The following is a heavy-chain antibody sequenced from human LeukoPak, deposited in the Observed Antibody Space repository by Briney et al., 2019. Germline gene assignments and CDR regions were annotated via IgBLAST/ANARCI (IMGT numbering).Heavy chain of an antibody. V-gene: IGHV4-61*02. J-gene: IGHJ6*03. CDR3: ASLSSTSCYAGDYYYYYHMDV. Sequence: SETLSLTCTVSGGSISSSSYYWSWIRQPAGKGLEWIGRVYTTGSTNYNPSLKSRVTISVDTSRNQFSLKLTSVTAADTALYYCASLSSTSCYAGDYYYYYHMDVWGKGTTVTVSS. CDR2: VYTTGST. D-gene: IGHD2-2*01. CDR1: GGSISSSSYY.